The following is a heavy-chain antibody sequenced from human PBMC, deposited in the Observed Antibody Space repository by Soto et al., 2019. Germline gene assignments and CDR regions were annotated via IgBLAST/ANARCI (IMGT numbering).Heavy chain of an antibody. CDR3: ASTVVPAPGGYYYYGMDV. V-gene: IGHV1-2*02. CDR1: GYTFTGYY. Sequence: ASVEVSCEASGYTFTGYYIHWVRQAPGQGLEWMGWINPNSGGTNYAQKFQGRVTMTRDTSTSTVYMELSSLRSEDTAVYYCASTVVPAPGGYYYYGMDVWGQGTTVTVSS. D-gene: IGHD2-2*01. J-gene: IGHJ6*02. CDR2: INPNSGGT.